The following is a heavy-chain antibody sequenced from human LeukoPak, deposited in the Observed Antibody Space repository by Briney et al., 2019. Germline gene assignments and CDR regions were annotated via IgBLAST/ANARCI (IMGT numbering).Heavy chain of an antibody. CDR3: ARGPYYYGSGSYP. J-gene: IGHJ4*02. CDR2: INHSGST. D-gene: IGHD3-10*01. Sequence: PSETLSLTCAVYGGSFSGYYWSWIRQHPGKGLEWIGEINHSGSTNYNPSLKSRVTISVDTSKNQFSLKLSSVTAADTAVYYCARGPYYYGSGSYPWGQGTLVTVSS. CDR1: GGSFSGYY. V-gene: IGHV4-34*01.